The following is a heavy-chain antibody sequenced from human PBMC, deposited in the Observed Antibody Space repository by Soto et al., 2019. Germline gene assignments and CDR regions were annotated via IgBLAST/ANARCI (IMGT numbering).Heavy chain of an antibody. Sequence: QVQLVQSGAEVKKPGASVKVSCKASGYTFTSYAMHWVRQAPGQRLEWMGWINAGNGNTKYSQKFQGRVTITRGTSASTAYMELRSLRSEDTAGYYCARVQRGFVGGFDYWGQGTLVTVSS. V-gene: IGHV1-3*01. D-gene: IGHD3-10*01. J-gene: IGHJ4*02. CDR1: GYTFTSYA. CDR2: INAGNGNT. CDR3: ARVQRGFVGGFDY.